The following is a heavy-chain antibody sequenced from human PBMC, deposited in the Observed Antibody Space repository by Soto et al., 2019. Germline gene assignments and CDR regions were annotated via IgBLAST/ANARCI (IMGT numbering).Heavy chain of an antibody. CDR1: GFTFSSYA. CDR2: ITGSGSST. J-gene: IGHJ4*02. CDR3: AKSLDYCSGGNCDGFDS. D-gene: IGHD2-15*01. V-gene: IGHV3-23*01. Sequence: GGSLRLSCAASGFTFSSYAMTWVRQAPGKGLEWVSLITGSGSSTYYADSVKGRFAISRDNSKNTLYLQMNSLRGEDTAVYYCAKSLDYCSGGNCDGFDSWGQGILVTVSS.